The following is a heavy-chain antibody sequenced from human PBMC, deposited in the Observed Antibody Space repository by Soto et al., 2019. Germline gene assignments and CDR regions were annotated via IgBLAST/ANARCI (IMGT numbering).Heavy chain of an antibody. D-gene: IGHD6-25*01. CDR3: AKFFVETGGSSGWPWTFHY. CDR2: ISGSGGTT. V-gene: IGHV3-23*01. Sequence: EVQLLEFGGGLVQPGRSLRLSCAASGFTFSSYAMSWVRQAPGKGLEWVSAISGSGGTTYYAASVKGRFTISRDNSKNTMFLQMSSLRAEDTAVYYCAKFFVETGGSSGWPWTFHYWGQGTLVTVSS. J-gene: IGHJ4*02. CDR1: GFTFSSYA.